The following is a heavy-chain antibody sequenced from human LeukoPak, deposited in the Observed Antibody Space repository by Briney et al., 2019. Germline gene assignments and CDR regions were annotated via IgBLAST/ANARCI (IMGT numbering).Heavy chain of an antibody. CDR3: ARGTMAVAGFFDC. CDR1: GGSNSSYY. CDR2: IYYSGST. V-gene: IGHV4-59*01. Sequence: PSETLSLTCTVSGGSNSSYYWSWIRQPPGKGLEWIGYIYYSGSTNYNPSLKSRVAISVDTSKSQFSLKLTSVTAADTAVYYCARGTMAVAGFFDCWGQGTLVTVSS. J-gene: IGHJ4*02. D-gene: IGHD6-19*01.